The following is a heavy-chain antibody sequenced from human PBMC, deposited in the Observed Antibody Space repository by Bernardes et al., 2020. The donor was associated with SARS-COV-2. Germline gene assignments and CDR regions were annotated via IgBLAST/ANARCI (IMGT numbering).Heavy chain of an antibody. Sequence: SVKVSCKASGGTFNTYEITWVRQAPGQGLEWMGGIIPIFGTANYAQKFQGRVTITADESTSTVYMELNSLRSEDTAMYYCARQVKAMGAAFDYWGHGTLVTVTS. CDR2: IIPIFGTA. CDR1: GGTFNTYE. D-gene: IGHD1-26*01. J-gene: IGHJ4*01. V-gene: IGHV1-69*13. CDR3: ARQVKAMGAAFDY.